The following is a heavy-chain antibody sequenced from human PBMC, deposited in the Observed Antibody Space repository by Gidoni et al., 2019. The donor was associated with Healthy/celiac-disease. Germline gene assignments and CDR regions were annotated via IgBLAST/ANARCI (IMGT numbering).Heavy chain of an antibody. CDR1: GFTFSSHA. D-gene: IGHD3-22*01. CDR3: AKVYITMIVVVADAFDI. Sequence: EVQLLVSGGGLVQPGGSLRLSCAASGFTFSSHAISWFRQAPAKGLEWVSAISGSGGSTYYADSVKGRFTISRDNSKNTLYMQVNSLRAEETAVYYCAKVYITMIVVVADAFDIWGQGTMVTVSS. J-gene: IGHJ3*02. V-gene: IGHV3-23*01. CDR2: ISGSGGST.